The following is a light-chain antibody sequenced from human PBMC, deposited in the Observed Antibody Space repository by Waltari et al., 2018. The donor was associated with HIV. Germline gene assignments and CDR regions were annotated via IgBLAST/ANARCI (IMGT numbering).Light chain of an antibody. CDR2: KDS. V-gene: IGLV3-25*03. J-gene: IGLJ2*01. CDR3: QSTDRSGSYII. CDR1: ACSMQY. Sequence: SYELTQPPSLSVSPGQTARITGSGDACSMQYRYWYQQKPGQAPVLEIYKDSERSSGSPGRFSGSSSGTTVTLTISGAQAEDEAAYFCQSTDRSGSYIIFGGGTKLTVL.